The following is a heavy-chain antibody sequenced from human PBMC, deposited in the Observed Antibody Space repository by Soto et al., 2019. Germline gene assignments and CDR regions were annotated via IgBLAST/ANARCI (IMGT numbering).Heavy chain of an antibody. CDR3: ARALGYSGYAGMDV. CDR1: GYTFTIYG. CDR2: ISPDNGNT. J-gene: IGHJ6*02. D-gene: IGHD5-12*01. Sequence: QVQFVQSGGEVKKPGASVKVSCKASGYTFTIYGINWVRQAPGQGLEWMGWISPDNGNTNYAQKLKGRVTMTTDTSTSTAYMELRSLRSDDTAVYYCARALGYSGYAGMDVWGQGTTVTVSS. V-gene: IGHV1-18*01.